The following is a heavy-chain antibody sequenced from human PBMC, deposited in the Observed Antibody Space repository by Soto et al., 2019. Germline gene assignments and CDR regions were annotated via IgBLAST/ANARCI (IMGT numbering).Heavy chain of an antibody. V-gene: IGHV3-30*18. D-gene: IGHD6-13*01. Sequence: QVQLVESGGGVVQPGRSLRLSCAASGFTFSSYGMHWVRQAPGKGLEWVAVISYDGSNKYYADSVKGRFTISRDNSNNKLYLQMNSLRGEDTAVYYCAKDLYSSSWYSYDVGMDVWGQGTTVTVSS. CDR1: GFTFSSYG. J-gene: IGHJ6*02. CDR2: ISYDGSNK. CDR3: AKDLYSSSWYSYDVGMDV.